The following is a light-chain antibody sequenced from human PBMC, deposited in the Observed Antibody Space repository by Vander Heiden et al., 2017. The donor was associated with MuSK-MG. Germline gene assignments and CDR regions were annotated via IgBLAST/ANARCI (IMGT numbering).Light chain of an antibody. CDR3: QTWGTGIQV. V-gene: IGLV4-69*01. Sequence: QLVLTQSPSAFASLGASVKLTCTLSSGHSSYAIAWHQQQPEKGPRYLMKLNSDGSHSKGDGIPDRFSGSSSGAERYLTISSLQAEDEADYYRQTWGTGIQVFGGGTKLTVL. J-gene: IGLJ3*02. CDR1: SGHSSYA. CDR2: LNSDGSH.